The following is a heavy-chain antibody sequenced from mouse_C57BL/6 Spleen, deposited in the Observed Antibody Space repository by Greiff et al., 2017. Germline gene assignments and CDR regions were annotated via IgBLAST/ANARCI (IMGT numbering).Heavy chain of an antibody. CDR2: IDPSDSYT. Sequence: QVQLQQPGAELVRPGTSVKLSCKASGYTFTSYWMHWVKQRPGQGLEWIGVIDPSDSYTNYNQKFKGKATLTVDTSSSTAYMQLSSLTSEDSAVYYCARPDSSGFDDWGQGTTLTVSS. J-gene: IGHJ2*01. V-gene: IGHV1-59*01. CDR1: GYTFTSYW. CDR3: ARPDSSGFDD. D-gene: IGHD3-2*02.